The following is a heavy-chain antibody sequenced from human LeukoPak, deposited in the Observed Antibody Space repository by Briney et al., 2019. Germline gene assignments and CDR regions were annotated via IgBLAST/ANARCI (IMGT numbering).Heavy chain of an antibody. CDR2: ISWNSGSI. V-gene: IGHV3-9*01. CDR3: AKDTEAAAGSFDY. CDR1: GFTFDDYA. J-gene: IGHJ4*02. Sequence: GGSLRLSCAASGFTFDDYAMHWVRQAPGKGLEWVSGISWNSGSIGYADSVKGRFTISRDNAKNSLYLQMNSLRAEDTALYYCAKDTEAAAGSFDYWGQGTLVTVSS. D-gene: IGHD6-13*01.